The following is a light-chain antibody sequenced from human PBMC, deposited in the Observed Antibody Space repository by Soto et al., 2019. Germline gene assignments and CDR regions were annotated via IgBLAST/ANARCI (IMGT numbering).Light chain of an antibody. J-gene: IGLJ2*01. CDR1: SSNIGAGYD. CDR3: QSHDSSLSGYVV. Sequence: QSVLTQPPSVSGAPGQRVTISCTGSSSNIGAGYDVHWYQQLPGTAPKLLIYVNNNRPSGVPDRFSGSKSGTSASLAITGLQAEDEADYYCQSHDSSLSGYVVFGGGTKLTVL. V-gene: IGLV1-40*01. CDR2: VNN.